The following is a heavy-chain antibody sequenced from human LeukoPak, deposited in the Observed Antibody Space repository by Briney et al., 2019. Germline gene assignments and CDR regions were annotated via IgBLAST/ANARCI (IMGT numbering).Heavy chain of an antibody. J-gene: IGHJ4*02. CDR1: GYTFTSYD. CDR3: ARYYYDSSGYVFDY. D-gene: IGHD3-22*01. Sequence: ASVKVSCKASGYTFTSYDINWVRQATGQGLEWMGWINPNSGNTGYAQTFQGRVTMSRTTSISTAYMELSSLRSDDTAVYYCARYYYDSSGYVFDYWGQGTLVTVSS. V-gene: IGHV1-8*01. CDR2: INPNSGNT.